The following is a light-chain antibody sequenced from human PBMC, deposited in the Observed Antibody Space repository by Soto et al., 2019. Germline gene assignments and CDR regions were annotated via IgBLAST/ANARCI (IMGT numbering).Light chain of an antibody. Sequence: DIQMTQSPSTLSAYEGDRVTIACRASESISDWLAWYQQRPGQAPKFLIYKASHLANWVPSRFSGSGSGTEFTLTISGLQPEDFATYYCQQYDTYPTTFGQGTKVEIK. J-gene: IGKJ1*01. CDR3: QQYDTYPTT. V-gene: IGKV1-5*03. CDR2: KAS. CDR1: ESISDW.